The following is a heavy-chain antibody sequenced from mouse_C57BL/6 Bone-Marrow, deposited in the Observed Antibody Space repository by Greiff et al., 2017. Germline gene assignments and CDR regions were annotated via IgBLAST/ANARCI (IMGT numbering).Heavy chain of an antibody. D-gene: IGHD4-1*01. V-gene: IGHV5-6*02. J-gene: IGHJ2*01. Sequence: EVKLVESGGDLVKPGGSLKLSCAASGFTFSSYGMSWVRQTPDKRLEWVATISSGGSYTYYPDSVKGRFTISRDNAKNTLYLQMSSLKSEDTAMYYCARRTSGTGFDYWGQGTTLTVSS. CDR1: GFTFSSYG. CDR2: ISSGGSYT. CDR3: ARRTSGTGFDY.